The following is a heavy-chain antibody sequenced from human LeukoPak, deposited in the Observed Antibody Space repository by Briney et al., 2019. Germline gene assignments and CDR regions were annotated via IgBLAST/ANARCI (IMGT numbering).Heavy chain of an antibody. CDR3: ARRSGYSGYDSETFFDY. CDR2: IRHDGSER. D-gene: IGHD5-12*01. Sequence: GGSLRLSCAASGFTFSSYWMSWVRQAPGKGLEWVANIRHDGSERYYVDSVKGRFTISRDNAQNLLYLQMNSLRAEDTAVYYCARRSGYSGYDSETFFDYWGQGSLVTVSS. CDR1: GFTFSSYW. V-gene: IGHV3-7*01. J-gene: IGHJ4*02.